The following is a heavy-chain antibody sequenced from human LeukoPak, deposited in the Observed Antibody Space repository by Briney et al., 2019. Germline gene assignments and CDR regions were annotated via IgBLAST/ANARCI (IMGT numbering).Heavy chain of an antibody. CDR3: AKASNFYYYYYYMDV. J-gene: IGHJ6*03. CDR2: IRYDGSDK. V-gene: IGHV3-30*02. CDR1: GFTFSSYG. Sequence: GGSLRLSCAASGFTFSSYGMHWVRQAPGKGLEWVEFIRYDGSDKYYADSVKGRFTISRDNSKNTLYLQMNSLRAEDTAVYYCAKASNFYYYYYYMDVWGKGTTVTVSS. D-gene: IGHD4-11*01.